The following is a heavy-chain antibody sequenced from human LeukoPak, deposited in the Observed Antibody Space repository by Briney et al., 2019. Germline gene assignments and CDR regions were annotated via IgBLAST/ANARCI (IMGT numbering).Heavy chain of an antibody. D-gene: IGHD3-9*01. V-gene: IGHV4-61*08. Sequence: SETLSLTCTVSGGSISSGDYYWSWIRQPPGKGLEWTGYIYYSGSTNYNPSLKSRVTISVDTSKNQLSLKLSSVTTADTAVYYCARVLPVINWFDPWGQGTLVTVSS. CDR1: GGSISSGDYY. CDR3: ARVLPVINWFDP. CDR2: IYYSGST. J-gene: IGHJ5*02.